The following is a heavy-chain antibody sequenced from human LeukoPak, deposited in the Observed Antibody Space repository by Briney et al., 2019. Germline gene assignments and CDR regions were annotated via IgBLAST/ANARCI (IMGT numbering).Heavy chain of an antibody. CDR1: GFTFGDYA. V-gene: IGHV3-9*01. CDR3: AKDGGRRNRWFDAFDI. J-gene: IGHJ3*02. CDR2: ISWNSGNI. D-gene: IGHD4-23*01. Sequence: GGSLRLSRAASGFTFGDYAMHWVRQAPGKGLEWVSGISWNSGNIGYADSVKGRFTISRDNAKNSLYMQMNSLRAEDTALYYCAKDGGRRNRWFDAFDIWGQGTMVTVSS.